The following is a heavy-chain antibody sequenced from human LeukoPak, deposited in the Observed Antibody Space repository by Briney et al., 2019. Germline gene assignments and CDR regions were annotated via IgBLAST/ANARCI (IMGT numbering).Heavy chain of an antibody. V-gene: IGHV1-2*02. Sequence: GATVKVSCKASGYTFTGYYMHWVRQAPGQGLEWMGWINPNSGGTNYAQKFQGRVTMTRDTSISTAYMELSRLRSDDTAVYYCARDRFGRTTHFDYWGQGILVTVSS. CDR3: ARDRFGRTTHFDY. CDR1: GYTFTGYY. J-gene: IGHJ4*02. D-gene: IGHD3-10*01. CDR2: INPNSGGT.